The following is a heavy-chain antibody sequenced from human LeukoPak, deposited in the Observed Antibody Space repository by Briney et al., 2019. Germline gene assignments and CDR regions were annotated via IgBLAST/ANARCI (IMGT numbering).Heavy chain of an antibody. J-gene: IGHJ3*01. Sequence: GGSLRLSCAASGFTFSSYGMHWVRQAPGKGLEWVAVISYDGSNKYYADSVKGRFTISRDNSKNTLYLQINSLRGDDTALYYCVRGTRAFDVWGQGTMVTVSS. CDR2: ISYDGSNK. CDR3: VRGTRAFDV. V-gene: IGHV3-30*03. CDR1: GFTFSSYG.